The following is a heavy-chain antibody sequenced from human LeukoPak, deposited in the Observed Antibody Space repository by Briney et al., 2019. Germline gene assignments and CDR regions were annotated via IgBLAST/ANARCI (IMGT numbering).Heavy chain of an antibody. Sequence: SETLSLTCNVSGDSISSIESYWGWIRQPPGKQLEWIGCVSSTGSPYYNPSLESRVSFSMSASENHFSLFLNAVTAADTAVYNCARDYGGYCTFDSWGQGTLVTVSS. D-gene: IGHD2-8*01. CDR3: ARDYGGYCTFDS. V-gene: IGHV4-39*07. CDR1: GDSISSIESY. CDR2: VSSTGSP. J-gene: IGHJ4*02.